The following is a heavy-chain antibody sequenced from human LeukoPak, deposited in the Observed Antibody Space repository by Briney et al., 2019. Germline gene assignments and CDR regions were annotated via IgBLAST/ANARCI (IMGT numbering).Heavy chain of an antibody. J-gene: IGHJ4*02. V-gene: IGHV4-38-2*02. CDR3: ARAVTMVRGVIGYYFDY. CDR2: IYHSGST. Sequence: KPSETLSLTCTVSGYSISSGYYWGWIRQPPGKGLEWIGSIYHSGSTYYNPSLKSRVTISVDTSKNQFSLKLSSVTAADTAVYYCARAVTMVRGVIGYYFDYWGQGTLVTVSS. CDR1: GYSISSGYY. D-gene: IGHD3-10*01.